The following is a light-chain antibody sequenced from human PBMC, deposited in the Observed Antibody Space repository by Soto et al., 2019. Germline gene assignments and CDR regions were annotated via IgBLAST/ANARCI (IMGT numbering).Light chain of an antibody. CDR3: SSFTTRSTYI. J-gene: IGLJ1*01. V-gene: IGLV2-14*02. Sequence: QSALTQPASVSGSPGQSITISCTGTVGLVSWYQQHPGKVPKLIIYDDTKRPSGVSSRFSGSKSGSTASLTISGLQAEDEADYYCSSFTTRSTYIFGTGTKVTVL. CDR2: DDT. CDR1: VGL.